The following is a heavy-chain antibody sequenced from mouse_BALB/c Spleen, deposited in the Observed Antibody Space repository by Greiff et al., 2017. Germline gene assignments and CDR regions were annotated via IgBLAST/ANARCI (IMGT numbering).Heavy chain of an antibody. CDR1: GFTFSDYY. CDR3: ARVYDYDGTEYYYAMDY. J-gene: IGHJ4*01. D-gene: IGHD2-4*01. Sequence: EVQLVESGGGLVKPGGSLKLSCAASGFTFSDYYMYWVRQTPEKRLEWVATISDGGSYTYYPDSVKGRFTISRDNAKNNLYLQMSSLKSEDTAMYYCARVYDYDGTEYYYAMDYWGQGTSVTVSS. V-gene: IGHV5-4*02. CDR2: ISDGGSYT.